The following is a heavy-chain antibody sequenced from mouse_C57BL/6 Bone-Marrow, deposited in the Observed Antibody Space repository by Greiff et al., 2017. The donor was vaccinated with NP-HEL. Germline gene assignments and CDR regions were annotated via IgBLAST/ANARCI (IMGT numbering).Heavy chain of an antibody. CDR2: IYPGDGDT. CDR3: ARSGDYGSSYLAY. V-gene: IGHV1-82*01. CDR1: GYAFSSSW. Sequence: QVQLQQSGPELVKPGASVKISCKASGYAFSSSWMNWVKQRPGKGLEWIGRIYPGDGDTNYNGKFKGKATLTADKSSSTAYIQLSSLTSEDSAVYFCARSGDYGSSYLAYWGQGTLVTVSA. D-gene: IGHD1-1*01. J-gene: IGHJ3*01.